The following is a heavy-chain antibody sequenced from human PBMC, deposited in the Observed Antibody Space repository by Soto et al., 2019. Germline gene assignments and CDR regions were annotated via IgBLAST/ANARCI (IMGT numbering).Heavy chain of an antibody. CDR3: TSLYYGH. CDR1: EFTFANAW. Sequence: GGSLRLSCAASEFTFANAWISWVRQAPGKGLEWVGRIKSKADGGTTDYAALVKGRFTISRDESQNTLYLQMNSLKTEDTAVYYCTSLYYGHWGQGTLVTVSS. D-gene: IGHD4-17*01. J-gene: IGHJ4*02. CDR2: IKSKADGGTT. V-gene: IGHV3-15*01.